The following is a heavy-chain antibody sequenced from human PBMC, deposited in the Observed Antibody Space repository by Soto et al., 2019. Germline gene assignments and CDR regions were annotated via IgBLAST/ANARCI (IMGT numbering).Heavy chain of an antibody. CDR2: IYYSGST. CDR3: ARDPYYDFWSGYYTAFDI. V-gene: IGHV4-39*07. D-gene: IGHD3-3*01. Sequence: SETLSLTCTVSGGSISSSSYYWGWIRQPPGKGLEWIGSIYYSGSTYYNPSLKSRVTISVDTSKNQFSLKLSSVTAADTAVYYCARDPYYDFWSGYYTAFDIWGQGTMVTVSS. CDR1: GGSISSSSYY. J-gene: IGHJ3*02.